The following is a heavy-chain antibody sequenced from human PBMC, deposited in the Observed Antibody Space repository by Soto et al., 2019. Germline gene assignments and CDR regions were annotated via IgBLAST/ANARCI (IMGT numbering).Heavy chain of an antibody. D-gene: IGHD3-22*01. V-gene: IGHV1-2*02. CDR1: GYTFNGQY. Sequence: SFHGDCKSSGYTFNGQYIHWVRQAPGQGLEWMGWINPIICRTNYAQKFQGRVTMTRDTSIPTAYMDLSRQKSDDTAVYYCAILYYDGRHPGAFECWG. J-gene: IGHJ6*01. CDR2: INPIICRT. CDR3: AILYYDGRHPGAFEC.